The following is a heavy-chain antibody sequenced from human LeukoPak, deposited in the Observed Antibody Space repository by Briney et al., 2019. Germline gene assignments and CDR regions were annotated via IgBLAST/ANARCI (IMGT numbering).Heavy chain of an antibody. V-gene: IGHV3-33*08. J-gene: IGHJ4*02. D-gene: IGHD3-10*01. CDR2: IWYDGSNK. CDR3: ARNPYSGSGTYPPFDY. Sequence: GGSLRLSCVASGLTVNSNYMSWVRQAPGKGLEWVAIIWYDGSNKYFADSVKGRFTISRDNSKNTVYLQVNSLRAEDTAVYYCARNPYSGSGTYPPFDYWGQGTLVTVSS. CDR1: GLTVNSNY.